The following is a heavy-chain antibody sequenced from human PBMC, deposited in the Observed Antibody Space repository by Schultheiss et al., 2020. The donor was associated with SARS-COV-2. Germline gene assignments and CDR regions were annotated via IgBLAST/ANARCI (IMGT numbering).Heavy chain of an antibody. CDR3: AREGPVSGTSGSID. V-gene: IGHV3-21*04. J-gene: IGHJ4*02. Sequence: GGSLRLSCVASGFTFSNYVMNWVRQAPGKGLVWVSSISSSSSYIYYADSVKGRFTMSRDNAKNSLYLQMNSLRPEDTAVYYCAREGPVSGTSGSIDWGQGTLVTVSS. CDR2: ISSSSSYI. D-gene: IGHD6-6*01. CDR1: GFTFSNYV.